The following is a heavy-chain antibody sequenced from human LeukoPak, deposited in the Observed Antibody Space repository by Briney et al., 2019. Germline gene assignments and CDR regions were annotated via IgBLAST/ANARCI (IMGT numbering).Heavy chain of an antibody. J-gene: IGHJ6*03. V-gene: IGHV4-61*02. Sequence: SETLSLTCTVSGGSISSGSYYWSWIRQPAGKGLEWIGRIYTSGSTNYNPSLKSRVTISVDTSKNQFSLKLSSVTAADTAVYYCANSRTQYYYYYMDVWGKGTTVTVSS. CDR2: IYTSGST. CDR3: ANSRTQYYYYYMDV. D-gene: IGHD1-7*01. CDR1: GGSISSGSYY.